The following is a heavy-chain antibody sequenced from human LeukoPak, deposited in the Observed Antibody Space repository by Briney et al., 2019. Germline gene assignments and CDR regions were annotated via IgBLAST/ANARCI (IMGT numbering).Heavy chain of an antibody. CDR1: GFSLSTSGVG. J-gene: IGHJ4*02. CDR2: IYWNDDK. D-gene: IGHD3-10*01. Sequence: SGPTLVKPTQTLTLTCTFSGFSLSTSGVGVGWIRQPPGKALEWLALIYWNDDKRYSPSLKSRLTIAKDTSKNQVVLTMTNMDPVDTATYYCAHRSRMVRGVITPYFDYWGQGTLVTVSS. CDR3: AHRSRMVRGVITPYFDY. V-gene: IGHV2-5*01.